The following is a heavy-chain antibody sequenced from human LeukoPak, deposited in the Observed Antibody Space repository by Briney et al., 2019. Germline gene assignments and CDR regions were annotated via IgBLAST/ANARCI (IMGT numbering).Heavy chain of an antibody. Sequence: SETLSLTCAVYGGSFSGYYWTWIRQPPGKGLEWIGEINHSGSTNYNPSLKSRVTISVDTSKNQFSLKLSSVTAADTAVYYCARGRGSGWTFDYWGQGTLVTVSS. CDR2: INHSGST. CDR1: GGSFSGYY. CDR3: ARGRGSGWTFDY. J-gene: IGHJ4*02. V-gene: IGHV4-34*01. D-gene: IGHD6-19*01.